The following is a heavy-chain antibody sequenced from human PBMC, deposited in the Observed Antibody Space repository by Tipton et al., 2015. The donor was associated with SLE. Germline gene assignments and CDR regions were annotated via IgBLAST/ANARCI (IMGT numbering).Heavy chain of an antibody. D-gene: IGHD3-3*01. Sequence: TLSLTCAISGDSVSSNSAAWNWIRQSPSRGLEWLGRTYYRSKWYNDYAVSVKSRISIDPDTSKNQFSLQLNSVTPEDTAVYYGARQNSDFWSGYFFDYWGQGTLVTVSS. J-gene: IGHJ4*02. CDR1: GDSVSSNSAA. CDR3: ARQNSDFWSGYFFDY. V-gene: IGHV6-1*01. CDR2: TYYRSKWYN.